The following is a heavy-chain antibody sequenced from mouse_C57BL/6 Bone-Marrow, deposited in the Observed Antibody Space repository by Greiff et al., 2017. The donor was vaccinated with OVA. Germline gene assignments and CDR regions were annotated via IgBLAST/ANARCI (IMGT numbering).Heavy chain of an antibody. CDR3: ARRGGLRLWFAY. V-gene: IGHV1-76*01. CDR1: GYTFTDYY. J-gene: IGHJ3*01. Sequence: VKLVESGAELVRPGASVKLSCKASGYTFTDYYINWVKQRPGQGLEWIARIYPGSGNTYYNEKFKGKATLTAEKSSSTAYMQLSSLTSEDSAVYFCARRGGLRLWFAYWGQGTLVTVSA. D-gene: IGHD2-4*01. CDR2: IYPGSGNT.